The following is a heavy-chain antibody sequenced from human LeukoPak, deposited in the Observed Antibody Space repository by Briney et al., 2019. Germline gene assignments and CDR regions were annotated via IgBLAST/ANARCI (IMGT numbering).Heavy chain of an antibody. CDR3: ARSSIAAVPDY. CDR2: IYHSGST. V-gene: IGHV4-59*01. J-gene: IGHJ4*02. CDR1: GGSISSYY. D-gene: IGHD6-13*01. Sequence: SETLSLTCTVSGGSISSYYWSWLRQPPGKGLEWIGYIYHSGSTYYNPSLKSRVTISVDRSKNQFSLKLSSVTAADTAVYYCARSSIAAVPDYWGQGTLVTVSS.